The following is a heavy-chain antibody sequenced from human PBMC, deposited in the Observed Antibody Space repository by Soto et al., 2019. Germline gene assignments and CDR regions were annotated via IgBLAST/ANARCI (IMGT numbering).Heavy chain of an antibody. CDR2: INAGNGDT. D-gene: IGHD6-25*01. CDR1: GYTFTSYA. V-gene: IGHV1-3*01. CDR3: ARGLSLRLSDAFDI. J-gene: IGHJ3*02. Sequence: GASVKVSCKASGYTFTSYAIHWVRQAPRQRLEWMGWINAGNGDTKYSQNFQGRVTITRDTSASTAYMELSGLRSEDTAVYYCARGLSLRLSDAFDIWGQGTMVTVSS.